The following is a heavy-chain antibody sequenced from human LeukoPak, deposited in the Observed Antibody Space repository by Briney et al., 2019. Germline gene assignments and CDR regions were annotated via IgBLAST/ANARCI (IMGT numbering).Heavy chain of an antibody. D-gene: IGHD3-22*01. Sequence: GGSLRLSCAASGFTFSDYYMNWIRQAPGKGLEWVSYITSSGSTIYYADSVKGRFTISRDNAKNSLYLQMNGLRAEDTAVYYCARQTYYYDSSGFDYWGQGTLVTVSS. CDR1: GFTFSDYY. V-gene: IGHV3-11*01. CDR2: ITSSGSTI. CDR3: ARQTYYYDSSGFDY. J-gene: IGHJ4*02.